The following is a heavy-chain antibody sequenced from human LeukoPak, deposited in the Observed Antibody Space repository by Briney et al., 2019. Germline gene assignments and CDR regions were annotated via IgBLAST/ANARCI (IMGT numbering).Heavy chain of an antibody. CDR2: INPNSGGT. V-gene: IGHV1-2*02. Sequence: ASVKVSCKASGYTFTGYYMHWVRQAPGQGLEWMGWINPNSGGTNYAQKFQGRVTMTRVTSISTAYMELSRLRSDDTAVYYCARDRASYSGSYYQLGYWGQGTLVTVSS. D-gene: IGHD1-26*01. J-gene: IGHJ4*02. CDR3: ARDRASYSGSYYQLGY. CDR1: GYTFTGYY.